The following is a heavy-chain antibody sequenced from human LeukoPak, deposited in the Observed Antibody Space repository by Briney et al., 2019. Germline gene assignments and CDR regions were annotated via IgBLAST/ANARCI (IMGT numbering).Heavy chain of an antibody. Sequence: GGSLRLSCAASGFTFSSYAMHWVRQAPGKGLEWVAVISYDGSNKYYADSVKGRFTISRDNSKNTLYLQMNSLRAEDTAVYYCARDILTGFDYWGQGTLVTVSS. CDR2: ISYDGSNK. CDR1: GFTFSSYA. D-gene: IGHD3-9*01. J-gene: IGHJ4*02. CDR3: ARDILTGFDY. V-gene: IGHV3-30-3*01.